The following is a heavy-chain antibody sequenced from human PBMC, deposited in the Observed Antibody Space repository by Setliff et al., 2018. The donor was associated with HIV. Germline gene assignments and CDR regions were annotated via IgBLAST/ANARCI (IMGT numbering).Heavy chain of an antibody. Sequence: ASVKVSCKASGYTLGGNYMHWVRQATGQGLEWMGWMNPNSGHTGYAHKFQGRVTMTRDTSISTAYLQWSSLKASDTAMYYCARSDSSGWWGEYNWFDPWGQGTLVTVSS. CDR3: ARSDSSGWWGEYNWFDP. V-gene: IGHV1-8*02. CDR1: GYTLGGNY. CDR2: MNPNSGHT. J-gene: IGHJ5*02. D-gene: IGHD6-19*01.